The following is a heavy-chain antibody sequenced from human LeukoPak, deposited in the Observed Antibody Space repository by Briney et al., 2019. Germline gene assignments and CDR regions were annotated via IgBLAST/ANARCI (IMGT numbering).Heavy chain of an antibody. J-gene: IGHJ4*02. V-gene: IGHV4-61*05. CDR1: GGSISSSSYY. CDR3: ARVGLGITMVRGEHFDY. CDR2: IYYSGST. D-gene: IGHD3-10*01. Sequence: SETLSLTCTVSGGSISSSSYYWGWIRQPPGKGLEWIGYIYYSGSTNYNPSLKSRVTISVDTSKNQFSLKLSSVTAADTAVYYCARVGLGITMVRGEHFDYWGQGTLVTVSS.